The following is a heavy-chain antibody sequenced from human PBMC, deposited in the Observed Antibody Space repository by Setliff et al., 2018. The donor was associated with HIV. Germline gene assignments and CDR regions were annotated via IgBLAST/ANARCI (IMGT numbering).Heavy chain of an antibody. V-gene: IGHV4-61*02. CDR3: ARDNPYYYGSGSHRYYAMDV. CDR1: GGSISSGSYY. CDR2: IHISGVS. J-gene: IGHJ6*02. D-gene: IGHD3-10*01. Sequence: PSETLSLTCTVSGGSISSGSYYWSWIRQPAGKGLEWIGRIHISGVSNYNPSLASRLTISVDTSKNQISLKLSSVTAADTAVYYCARDNPYYYGSGSHRYYAMDVWGQGTTVTVSS.